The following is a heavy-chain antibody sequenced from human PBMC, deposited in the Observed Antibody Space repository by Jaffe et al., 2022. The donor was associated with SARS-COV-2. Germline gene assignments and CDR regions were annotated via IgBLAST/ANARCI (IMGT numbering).Heavy chain of an antibody. CDR1: GFTFSSYS. D-gene: IGHD2-2*01. Sequence: EVQLVESGGGLVKPGGSLRLSCAASGFTFSSYSMNWVRQAPGKGLEWVSSISSSSSYIYYADSVKGRFTISRDNAKNSLYLQMNSLRAEDTAVYYCARDIHPSPYQLLPQSPHAGYYYYGMDVWGQGTTVTVSS. CDR3: ARDIHPSPYQLLPQSPHAGYYYYGMDV. J-gene: IGHJ6*02. V-gene: IGHV3-21*01. CDR2: ISSSSSYI.